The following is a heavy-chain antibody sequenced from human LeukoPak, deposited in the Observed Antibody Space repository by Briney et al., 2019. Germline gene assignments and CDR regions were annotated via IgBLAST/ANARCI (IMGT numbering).Heavy chain of an antibody. J-gene: IGHJ4*02. Sequence: SVKVSCKASGRDAISWVRQAPGQGLEWMGRIIPILGIPEYAQKFQGRVTITADKSTSTAYMELSSLRSEDTAVYYCARVPHHDDSSGFADYWGQGSLVTVS. CDR2: IIPILGIP. CDR3: ARVPHHDDSSGFADY. V-gene: IGHV1-69*04. CDR1: GRDA. D-gene: IGHD3-22*01.